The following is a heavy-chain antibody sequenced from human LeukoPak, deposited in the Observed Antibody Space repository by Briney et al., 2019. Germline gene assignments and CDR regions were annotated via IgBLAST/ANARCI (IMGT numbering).Heavy chain of an antibody. CDR2: ISSSSSYI. D-gene: IGHD6-6*01. CDR3: AEADRGRFDY. CDR1: GFTFSSYS. V-gene: IGHV3-21*01. J-gene: IGHJ4*02. Sequence: GGSLRLSCAASGFTFSSYSVNWVRQAPGKGLEWVSSISSSSSYIYYADSVKGRFTISRDNAKNSLYLQMNSLRAEDTAVYYCAEADRGRFDYWGQGTLVTVSS.